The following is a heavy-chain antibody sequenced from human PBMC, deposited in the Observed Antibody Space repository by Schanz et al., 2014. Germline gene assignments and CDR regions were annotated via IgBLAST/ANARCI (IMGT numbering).Heavy chain of an antibody. CDR1: GFTLSSYA. CDR3: ARTDQQMQRPDY. V-gene: IGHV3-23*04. CDR2: MTGRGGGT. J-gene: IGHJ4*02. Sequence: EVQLVESGGGLVQPGGSLRLSCAASGFTLSSYAMSWVRQAPGKGLEWVSAMTGRGGGTYYADAVKGRFTISKHNSRHTLYLQMDSLTTDDTAVYYCARTDQQMQRPDYWGQGTLVIVSS. D-gene: IGHD2-2*01.